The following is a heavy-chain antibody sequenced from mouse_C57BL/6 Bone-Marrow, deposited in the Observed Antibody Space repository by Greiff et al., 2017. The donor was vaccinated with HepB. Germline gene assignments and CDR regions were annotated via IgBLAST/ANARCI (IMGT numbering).Heavy chain of an antibody. Sequence: EVQGVESGGDLVKPGGSLKLSCAASGFTFSSYGMSWVRQTPDKRLEWVATISSGGSYTYYPDSVKVRFTISRDNAKTTLYLQMSSLKSEDTAMYYCARPRDCYYPYFDVWGTGTTVTVSS. CDR1: GFTFSSYG. J-gene: IGHJ1*03. V-gene: IGHV5-6*01. CDR3: ARPRDCYYPYFDV. D-gene: IGHD2-3*01. CDR2: ISSGGSYT.